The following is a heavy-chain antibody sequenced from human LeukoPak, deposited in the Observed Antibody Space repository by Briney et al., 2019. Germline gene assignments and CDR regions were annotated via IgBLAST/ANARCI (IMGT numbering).Heavy chain of an antibody. Sequence: PSETLSLTCGVSGGSITSTNWWSWVRQPPGQGLEWIGEISLSGLTNYNPSLKSRVTMALDKSKNHLSLNLTSVTAAGTAAYYCSRENGAFSPFGYWGQGTLVTVSS. CDR2: ISLSGLT. V-gene: IGHV4-4*02. CDR3: SRENGAFSPFGY. CDR1: GGSITSTNW. J-gene: IGHJ4*02. D-gene: IGHD2-8*01.